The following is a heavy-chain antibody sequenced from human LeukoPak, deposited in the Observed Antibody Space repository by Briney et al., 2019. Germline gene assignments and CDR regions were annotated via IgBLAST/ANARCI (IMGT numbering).Heavy chain of an antibody. V-gene: IGHV1-18*01. CDR3: ATHSTRIAVRPSDYYYYMDV. CDR1: GYTFTTYG. J-gene: IGHJ6*03. D-gene: IGHD6-6*01. Sequence: ASVKVSCKASGYTFTTYGITWVRQAPGQGLEWMGWISGYNGNTNYAQKLQGRVTMTTDTSTSTAYMELRSLRSDDTAVYYCATHSTRIAVRPSDYYYYMDVWGKGTTVTVSS. CDR2: ISGYNGNT.